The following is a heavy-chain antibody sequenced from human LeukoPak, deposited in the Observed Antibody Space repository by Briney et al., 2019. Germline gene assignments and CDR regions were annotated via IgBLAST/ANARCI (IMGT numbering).Heavy chain of an antibody. CDR2: IVVGSGNT. D-gene: IGHD6-13*01. CDR3: ARAVPYSSSWFPQI. J-gene: IGHJ4*02. V-gene: IGHV1-58*02. CDR1: GFTFTSSA. Sequence: SVKVSCKASGFTFTSSAMQWVRQARGQRLEWIGWIVVGSGNTNYAQKFQERVTITRDMSTSTAYMELSSLRSEDTAVYYCARAVPYSSSWFPQIWGQGTLVTVSS.